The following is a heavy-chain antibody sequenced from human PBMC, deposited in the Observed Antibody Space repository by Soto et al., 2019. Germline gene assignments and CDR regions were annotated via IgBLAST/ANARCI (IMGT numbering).Heavy chain of an antibody. V-gene: IGHV3-23*01. Sequence: GGSLRLSCAASGFTFSSYAMSWVRQAPGKGLEWVSAISGSGGSTYYADSVKGRFTISRDNSKNTLYLQMNSLRAEDTAVYYSAKDRCSSTSCYFYYYYYGMDVWGQGTTVTVSS. CDR2: ISGSGGST. CDR1: GFTFSSYA. CDR3: AKDRCSSTSCYFYYYYYGMDV. J-gene: IGHJ6*02. D-gene: IGHD2-2*01.